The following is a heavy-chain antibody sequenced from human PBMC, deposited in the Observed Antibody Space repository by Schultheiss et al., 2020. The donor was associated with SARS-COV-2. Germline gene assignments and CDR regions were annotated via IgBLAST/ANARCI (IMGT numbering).Heavy chain of an antibody. CDR3: AREVVDYYGSGSPYYFDY. Sequence: ASVKVSCKASGYTFTSYGISWVRQAPGQGLEWMGWISAYNGNTNYAQKLQGRVTMTTDTSTSTAYMELRSLRSDDTAVYYCAREVVDYYGSGSPYYFDYWGQGTLVTVSS. CDR2: ISAYNGNT. J-gene: IGHJ4*02. V-gene: IGHV1-18*04. CDR1: GYTFTSYG. D-gene: IGHD3-10*01.